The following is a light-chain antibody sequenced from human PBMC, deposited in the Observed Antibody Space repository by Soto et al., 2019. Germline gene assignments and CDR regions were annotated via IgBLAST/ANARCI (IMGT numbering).Light chain of an antibody. Sequence: DIQMTQSPSSLSASVGDRVTITCRASQSIGWYLHWYQQKPGKAPKVLIYAASSLQSGVPSRFSGSGSGKDFTLTISSLQPEDCATYYCQQSFSALWTFGQGTKVEIK. V-gene: IGKV1-39*01. CDR1: QSIGWY. CDR2: AAS. CDR3: QQSFSALWT. J-gene: IGKJ1*01.